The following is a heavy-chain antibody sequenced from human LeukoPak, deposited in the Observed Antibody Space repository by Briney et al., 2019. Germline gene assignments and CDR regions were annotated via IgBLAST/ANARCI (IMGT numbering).Heavy chain of an antibody. J-gene: IGHJ6*02. Sequence: GGSLRLSCAASGFTFSSYATSWVRQAPGKGLEWVSAISGRGGSTYHADSVKGRFTISRDNSKNTLYLQMNSLRAEDTAVYYCAKGREAGYYPYYYYGMDVWGQGTTVTVSS. CDR2: ISGRGGST. CDR3: AKGREAGYYPYYYYGMDV. D-gene: IGHD3-22*01. CDR1: GFTFSSYA. V-gene: IGHV3-23*01.